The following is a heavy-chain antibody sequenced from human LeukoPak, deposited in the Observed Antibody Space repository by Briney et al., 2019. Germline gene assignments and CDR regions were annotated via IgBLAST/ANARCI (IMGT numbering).Heavy chain of an antibody. CDR3: ARGKEPQLWLGTDAFDI. CDR1: GYTFTGYY. CDR2: INPNSGGT. J-gene: IGHJ3*02. D-gene: IGHD5-18*01. V-gene: IGHV1-2*02. Sequence: ASVKVSCKASGYTFTGYYMHWVRQAPGQGLEWMGWINPNSGGTNYAQKFQGRVTMTRDTSISTAYMELSRLRSDDTAVYYCARGKEPQLWLGTDAFDIWGQGTMVTVSS.